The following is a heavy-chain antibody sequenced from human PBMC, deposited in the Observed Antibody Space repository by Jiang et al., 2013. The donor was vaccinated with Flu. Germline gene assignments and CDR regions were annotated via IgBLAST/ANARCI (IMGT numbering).Heavy chain of an antibody. CDR1: GFTFSSSA. CDR3: AKGGYSYDYVTSPFDY. D-gene: IGHD5-18*01. CDR2: ISGSGGST. V-gene: IGHV3-23*01. Sequence: VQLLESGGGLVQPGGSLRLSCAASGFTFSSSAMNWVRQAPGKGLEWVSAISGSGGSTYYADSVKGRFTISRDNSKNTLYLQMNSLRAEDTAVYYCAKGGYSYDYVTSPFDYWGQGTLVTVSS. J-gene: IGHJ4*02.